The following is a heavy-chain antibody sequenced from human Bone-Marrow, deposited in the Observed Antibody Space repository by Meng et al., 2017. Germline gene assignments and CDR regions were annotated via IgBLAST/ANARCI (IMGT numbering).Heavy chain of an antibody. CDR3: ARGHYDSSGPNFDY. CDR2: IYHSGST. V-gene: IGHV4-38-2*02. Sequence: GSLRLSCTVSGGSISSYYWGWIRQPPGKGLEWIGSIYHSGSTYYNPSLKSRVTISVDTSKNQFSLKLSSVTAADTAVYYCARGHYDSSGPNFDYWGQGTLVTVSS. J-gene: IGHJ4*02. D-gene: IGHD3-22*01. CDR1: GGSISSYY.